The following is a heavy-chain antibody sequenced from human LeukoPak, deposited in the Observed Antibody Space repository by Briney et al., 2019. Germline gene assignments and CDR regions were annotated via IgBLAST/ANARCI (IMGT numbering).Heavy chain of an antibody. CDR2: IIPILGIA. CDR1: GGTFSSYA. Sequence: ASVKVSCKASGGTFSSYAISWVRQAPGQGLEWMGRIIPILGIANYAQKLQGRVTMTTDTSTSTAYMELRSLRSDDTAVYYCARAPITMVRGVSVQFDYWGQGTLVTVSS. CDR3: ARAPITMVRGVSVQFDY. D-gene: IGHD3-10*01. J-gene: IGHJ4*02. V-gene: IGHV1-69*04.